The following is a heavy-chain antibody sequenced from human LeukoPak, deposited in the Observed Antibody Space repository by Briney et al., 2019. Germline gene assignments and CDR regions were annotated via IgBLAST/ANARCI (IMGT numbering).Heavy chain of an antibody. J-gene: IGHJ4*02. CDR3: ARSIEHYYGSGSYYFGY. V-gene: IGHV1-69*05. CDR1: GGTFSSYA. CDR2: IIPIFGTA. D-gene: IGHD3-10*01. Sequence: GASVKVSCKASGGTFSSYAISWVRQAPGQGLEWMGGIIPIFGTANYAQKFQGRVTITTDESTSTAYMELSSLRSEDTAVYYCARSIEHYYGSGSYYFGYWGQGNPGHRLL.